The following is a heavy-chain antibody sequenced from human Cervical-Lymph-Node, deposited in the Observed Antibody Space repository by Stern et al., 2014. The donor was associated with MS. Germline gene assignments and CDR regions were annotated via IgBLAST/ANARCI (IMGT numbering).Heavy chain of an antibody. CDR3: VRAREGYYFDY. Sequence: QVTLKESGPALVKPTQTLTLTCTFSGFSLSTTGMCLSWIRQPPGNALEWLALLYWDGDKYYSTAPKTRLTISKDTSKNQVVLTMTNMAPLDTATYFCVRAREGYYFDYWGQGIPVTVSS. V-gene: IGHV2-70*01. CDR2: LYWDGDK. J-gene: IGHJ4*02. CDR1: GFSLSTTGMC. D-gene: IGHD2-21*01.